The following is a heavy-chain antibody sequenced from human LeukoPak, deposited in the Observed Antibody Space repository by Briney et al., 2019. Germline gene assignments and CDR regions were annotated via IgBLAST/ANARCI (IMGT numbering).Heavy chain of an antibody. CDR1: GYTFTGYY. CDR2: INPSSGVT. D-gene: IGHD3-9*01. CDR3: AKGWAAYDMLTGDY. V-gene: IGHV1-2*02. J-gene: IGHJ4*02. Sequence: GASVKVYCKASGYTFTGYYMHWVRQAPGQGLEWMGWINPSSGVTNYARKFQARVTMTRDTSLSTAYMELSSLTSDDTAVYYCAKGWAAYDMLTGDYWGQGTLVTVSS.